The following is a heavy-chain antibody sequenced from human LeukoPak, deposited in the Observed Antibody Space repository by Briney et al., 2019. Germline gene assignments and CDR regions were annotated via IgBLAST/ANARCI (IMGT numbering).Heavy chain of an antibody. CDR1: GFTVSSNY. CDR2: IYSGGNT. V-gene: IGHV3-66*01. J-gene: IGHJ4*02. Sequence: SGGSLRLSCVASGFTVSSNYMSWVRQAPGKGLEWVSVIYSGGNTNYADSVKGRFTTSRDNSKNTLYLQMNSLRAEDTALYYCVTASFDYWGQGTLVTVSS. D-gene: IGHD5-18*01. CDR3: VTASFDY.